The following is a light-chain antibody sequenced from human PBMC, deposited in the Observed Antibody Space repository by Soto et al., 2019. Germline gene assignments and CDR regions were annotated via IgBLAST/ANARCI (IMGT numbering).Light chain of an antibody. CDR2: EDN. V-gene: IGLV6-57*01. CDR1: SGSIANNY. J-gene: IGLJ3*02. Sequence: NFMLTQPHSVSESPGKTVTMSCTRSSGSIANNYVQWYQQRPGSSPTTVLYEDNQRPSGVPDRFSGSIDSSSNSASLTISGLKTEDEADYYCQSYDNNNHWVIGGGTKLTVL. CDR3: QSYDNNNHWV.